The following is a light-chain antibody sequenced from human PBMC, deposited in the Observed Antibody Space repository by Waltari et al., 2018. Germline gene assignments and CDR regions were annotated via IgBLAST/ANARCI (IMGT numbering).Light chain of an antibody. CDR1: QNIDSY. J-gene: IGKJ4*01. CDR3: QQYYDSPLT. V-gene: IGKV3-11*01. CDR2: DAF. Sequence: ETVLTQSPATLSLSPGDRATFSCRASQNIDSYLAWYQQKPGQALRFLIFDAFNRPTGIPARFSGSRSGTDFNLTISSLQAEDVAIYYCQQYYDSPLTFGGGTKVEIK.